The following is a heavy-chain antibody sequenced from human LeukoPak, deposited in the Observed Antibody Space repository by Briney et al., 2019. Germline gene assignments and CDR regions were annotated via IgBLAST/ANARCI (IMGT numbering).Heavy chain of an antibody. CDR2: MNKDGSEK. Sequence: QAGGSLRLSCAASGFILSNHWMTWVRQAPGKGPEWVANMNKDGSEKYYVDSVEGRFTISRDTAKNSLYLQMNNLRAEDTALNYCARNNDMDVWGQGTTVIVSS. CDR1: GFILSNHW. V-gene: IGHV3-7*03. J-gene: IGHJ6*02. D-gene: IGHD1/OR15-1a*01. CDR3: ARNNDMDV.